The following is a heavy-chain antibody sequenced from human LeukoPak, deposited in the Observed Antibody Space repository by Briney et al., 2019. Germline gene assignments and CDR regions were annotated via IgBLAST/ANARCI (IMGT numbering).Heavy chain of an antibody. J-gene: IGHJ4*02. CDR1: EFTFSSYS. V-gene: IGHV3-21*04. CDR2: ISSSNNYI. Sequence: GGSLRLSCAASEFTFSSYSMNWVRQAPGKGLEWVSSISSSNNYIYYADSVKGRFTISRDNAKNILYLQMNSLRAEDTAVYYCARAHRYYDILTGYSPDFFDQWGQGTLVTVAS. CDR3: ARAHRYYDILTGYSPDFFDQ. D-gene: IGHD3-9*01.